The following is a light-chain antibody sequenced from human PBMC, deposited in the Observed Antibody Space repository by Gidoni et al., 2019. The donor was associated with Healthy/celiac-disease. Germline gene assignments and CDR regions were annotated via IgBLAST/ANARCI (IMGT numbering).Light chain of an antibody. V-gene: IGKV3-20*01. CDR3: QQYGSSAWT. Sequence: DIFLTHSPGSLSLSPGERATLSCRASQSVSSSYLSWYQQRPGQAPWLLIYGASSRATGIPGRFSGSWSGAYITITISRLEPEDFAVYYCQQYGSSAWTFGQGTKVEIK. CDR1: QSVSSSY. CDR2: GAS. J-gene: IGKJ1*01.